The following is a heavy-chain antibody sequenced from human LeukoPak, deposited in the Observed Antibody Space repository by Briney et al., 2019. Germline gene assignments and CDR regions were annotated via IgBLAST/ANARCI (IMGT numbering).Heavy chain of an antibody. CDR2: ISGSGGST. D-gene: IGHD1-14*01. CDR3: ATNKPAFYYYYGMDV. CDR1: GFTFSSYA. Sequence: GGSLRLSCAASGFTFSSYAMSWVRQAPGKGLEWVSAISGSGGSTYYADSVKGRFTISRDNSKNTLYLQMNSLRAEDTAVYYCATNKPAFYYYYGMDVWGQGTTVTVSS. J-gene: IGHJ6*02. V-gene: IGHV3-23*01.